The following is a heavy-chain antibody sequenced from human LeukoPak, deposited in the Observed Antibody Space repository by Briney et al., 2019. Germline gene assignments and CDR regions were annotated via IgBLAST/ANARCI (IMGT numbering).Heavy chain of an antibody. CDR3: ARDPLACSGDTCFSAHWFDP. CDR2: ISHSGTT. J-gene: IGHJ5*02. Sequence: PSETLSLTCAVSGDSITSAFHWGWVRQPPGKGLEWIGSISHSGTTYYASSFKSRLTISLDPSKNQLSLKLSSVTAADTAVFFCARDPLACSGDTCFSAHWFDPWGHGTLVIVSS. CDR1: GDSITSAFH. V-gene: IGHV4-38-2*02. D-gene: IGHD2-15*01.